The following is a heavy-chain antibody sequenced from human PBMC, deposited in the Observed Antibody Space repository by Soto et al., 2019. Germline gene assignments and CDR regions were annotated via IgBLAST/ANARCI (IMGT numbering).Heavy chain of an antibody. J-gene: IGHJ5*02. CDR2: IIPIFGTA. CDR1: GGTFSSYA. Sequence: SVKVSCKASGGTFSSYAISWVRQAPGQGLEWMGGIIPIFGTANYAQKFQGRVTITADESTSTAYMELSSLRSEDTAVYYCARGEKIGYCSSTSCSIGNWFDPWGQGTLVTVSS. V-gene: IGHV1-69*13. D-gene: IGHD2-2*01. CDR3: ARGEKIGYCSSTSCSIGNWFDP.